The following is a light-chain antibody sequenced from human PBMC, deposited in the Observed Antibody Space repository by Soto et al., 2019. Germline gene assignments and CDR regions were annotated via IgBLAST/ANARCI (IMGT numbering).Light chain of an antibody. CDR3: SSYTSTSALYV. J-gene: IGLJ1*01. V-gene: IGLV2-14*01. CDR1: SSDLRGYNY. Sequence: QSVLTQPASVSGSPGQSITISCTGTSSDLRGYNYVSWYQHHPGKAPKLMIYEVSNRPSGVSNRFSGSKSGNTASLTISGLQAEDEADYYCSSYTSTSALYVFGTGTKLTVL. CDR2: EVS.